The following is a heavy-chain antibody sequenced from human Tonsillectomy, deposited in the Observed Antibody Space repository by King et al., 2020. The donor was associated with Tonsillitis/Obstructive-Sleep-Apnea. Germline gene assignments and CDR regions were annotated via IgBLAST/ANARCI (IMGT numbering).Heavy chain of an antibody. D-gene: IGHD3-16*02. CDR3: ARGRTITFGGVIVLDY. J-gene: IGHJ4*01. CDR2: INHSGST. CDR1: GGSLSGYY. Sequence: VQLQQWGAGLLKPSETLSLTCAVYGGSLSGYYWNWIRQPPGKGLEWIGEINHSGSTNYNPSLKSRVTISVDTSKNQFSLELSSVTAADTAVYYCARGRTITFGGVIVLDYWGHGTLVTVSS. V-gene: IGHV4-34*01.